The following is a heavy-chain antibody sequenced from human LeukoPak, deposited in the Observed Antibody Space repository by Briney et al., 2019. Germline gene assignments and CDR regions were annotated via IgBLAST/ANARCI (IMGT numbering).Heavy chain of an antibody. V-gene: IGHV4-4*02. CDR3: ARYRGASGYHFDY. Sequence: SETLSLTCAVSGGSISSSNWWSWVRQPPGKGLEWIGEIYRSGSTNYNPSLKSRVTISVDKSKNQFSLKLSSVTAADTAMYYCARYRGASGYHFDYWGQGTLVTVSS. CDR2: IYRSGST. J-gene: IGHJ4*02. D-gene: IGHD5-12*01. CDR1: GGSISSSNW.